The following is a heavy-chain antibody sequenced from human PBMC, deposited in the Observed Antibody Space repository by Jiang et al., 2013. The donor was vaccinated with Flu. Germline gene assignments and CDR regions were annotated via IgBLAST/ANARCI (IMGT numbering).Heavy chain of an antibody. Sequence: SYYMHWVRRAPGQGLEWMGIINPSGGSTSYAQKFQGRVTMTRDTSTSTVYMELSSLRSEDTAVYYCARAVVGTHFDYWGQGTLVTVSS. CDR1: SYY. CDR2: INPSGGST. J-gene: IGHJ4*02. CDR3: ARAVVGTHFDY. V-gene: IGHV1-46*03. D-gene: IGHD6-19*01.